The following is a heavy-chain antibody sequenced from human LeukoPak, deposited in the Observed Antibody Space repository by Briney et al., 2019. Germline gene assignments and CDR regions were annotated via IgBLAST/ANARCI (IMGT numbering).Heavy chain of an antibody. CDR1: GGSISSSSYY. J-gene: IGHJ3*02. Sequence: SETLSLTCTVSGGSISSSSYYWGWIRQPPGKGLEWIGSIYYSGSTYYNPSLKSRVTISVDTSKNQFSLKLSSVTAADTAVYYCARVIDYYDSSGPDAFDIWGQGTMVTVSS. V-gene: IGHV4-39*07. D-gene: IGHD3-22*01. CDR3: ARVIDYYDSSGPDAFDI. CDR2: IYYSGST.